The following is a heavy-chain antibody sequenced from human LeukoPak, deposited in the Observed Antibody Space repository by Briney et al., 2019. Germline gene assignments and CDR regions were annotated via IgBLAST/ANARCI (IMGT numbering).Heavy chain of an antibody. D-gene: IGHD2-2*01. J-gene: IGHJ5*02. CDR1: GYTFTSYG. Sequence: GASVKVSCKASGYTFTSYGISWVRQAPGQGLEWMGWISAYNGNTNYAQRLQGRVTMTTDTSTSTAYMELRSLRSDDTAVYYCARDLGIVVVPAAPFDPWGQGTLVTVSS. V-gene: IGHV1-18*01. CDR2: ISAYNGNT. CDR3: ARDLGIVVVPAAPFDP.